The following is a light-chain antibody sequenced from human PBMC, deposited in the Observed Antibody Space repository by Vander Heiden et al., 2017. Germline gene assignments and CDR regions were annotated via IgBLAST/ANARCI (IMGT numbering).Light chain of an antibody. Sequence: NLMLTQHPSVSESPGKTVTISCTGSSGRIASNYVQWYQQRPGSAPTTVIYDDYQRPSGVPDRFSASIDSCSNSASLTISGLKTEDEADYYCQSYDSTNVVFGGGTKLTVL. V-gene: IGLV6-57*02. CDR1: SGRIASNY. CDR3: QSYDSTNVV. CDR2: DDY. J-gene: IGLJ2*01.